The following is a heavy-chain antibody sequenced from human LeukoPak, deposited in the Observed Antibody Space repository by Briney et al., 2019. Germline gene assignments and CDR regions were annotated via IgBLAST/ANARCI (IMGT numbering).Heavy chain of an antibody. CDR3: ARDPESSSFDL. J-gene: IGHJ4*02. Sequence: GGSLRLSCAASGFSFSTYWRSWVRQTPEKGLEFVANIDQGGSVRNYMDSLKGRCTISRDNAKKSLYLEINSLRADDTAVYYCARDPESSSFDLWGRGALVTVSS. CDR1: GFSFSTYW. D-gene: IGHD6-13*01. V-gene: IGHV3-7*01. CDR2: IDQGGSVR.